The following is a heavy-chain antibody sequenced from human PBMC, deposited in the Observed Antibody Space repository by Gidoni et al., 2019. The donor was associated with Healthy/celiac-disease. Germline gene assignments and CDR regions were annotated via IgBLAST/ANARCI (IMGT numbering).Heavy chain of an antibody. J-gene: IGHJ3*02. CDR1: GGSISSYY. Sequence: QVQLQESGPGLVKPSETLSLTCTVSGGSISSYYWSWIRQPPGKGLEWIGYIYYSGSTNYNPSLKSRVTISVDTSKNQFSLKLSSVTAADTAVYYCASGERIAAAGGAFDIWGQGTMVTVSS. CDR2: IYYSGST. CDR3: ASGERIAAAGGAFDI. V-gene: IGHV4-59*01. D-gene: IGHD6-13*01.